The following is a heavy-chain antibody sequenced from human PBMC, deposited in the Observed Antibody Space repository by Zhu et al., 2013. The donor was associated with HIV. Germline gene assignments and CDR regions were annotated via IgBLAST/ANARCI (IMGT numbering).Heavy chain of an antibody. D-gene: IGHD5-12*01. J-gene: IGHJ4*02. Sequence: QVQLQESGPGLVKPSETLSLTCTVSGGSISSYYWSWIRQPPGKGLEWIGYIYYSGSTNYNPSLKSRVTISVDTSKNQFSLKLSSVTAADTAVYYCARDLGYNDGYDYWGQGTLVTVSS. CDR2: IYYSGST. CDR1: GGSISSYY. V-gene: IGHV4-59*01. CDR3: ARDLGYNDGYDY.